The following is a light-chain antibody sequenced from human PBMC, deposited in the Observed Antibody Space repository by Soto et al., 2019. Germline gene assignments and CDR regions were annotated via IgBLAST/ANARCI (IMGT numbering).Light chain of an antibody. V-gene: IGKV1-39*01. Sequence: DIQMTQSPSSLSASVGDRVTINCRASQSISSYLNWYQQKPGKAPKLLIYAASSLQSGVPSRFSGSGSGTDFTLTISSLQPEDFATYYCQQSYSHRTFGQGTKVDIK. J-gene: IGKJ1*01. CDR3: QQSYSHRT. CDR2: AAS. CDR1: QSISSY.